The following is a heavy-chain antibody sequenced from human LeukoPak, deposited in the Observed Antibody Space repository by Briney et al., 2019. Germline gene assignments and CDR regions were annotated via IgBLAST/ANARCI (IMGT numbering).Heavy chain of an antibody. Sequence: ASVKVSCKASGGTFSSYAISWVRQAPGQGLEWMGGIIPIFGTANYAQKFQGRVTITADESTSTAYMELSSLRSEDTAVYYCARGGVVVVPAAMYPLWYWGQGTLVTVFS. CDR2: IIPIFGTA. CDR1: GGTFSSYA. D-gene: IGHD2-2*01. CDR3: ARGGVVVVPAAMYPLWY. J-gene: IGHJ4*02. V-gene: IGHV1-69*13.